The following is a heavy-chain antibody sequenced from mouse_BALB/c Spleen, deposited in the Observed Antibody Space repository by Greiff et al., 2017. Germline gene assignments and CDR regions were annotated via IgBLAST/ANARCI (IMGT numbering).Heavy chain of an antibody. CDR1: GDSITSGY. J-gene: IGHJ4*01. CDR2: ISYSGST. Sequence: EVKLMESGPSLVKPSQTLSLTCSVTGDSITSGYWNWIRKFPGNKLEYMGYISYSGSTYYNPSLKSRISITRDTSKNQYYLQLNSVTTEDTATYYGASGWVLRFGYAMDYWGQGTSVTVSS. CDR3: ASGWVLRFGYAMDY. D-gene: IGHD2-3*01. V-gene: IGHV3-8*02.